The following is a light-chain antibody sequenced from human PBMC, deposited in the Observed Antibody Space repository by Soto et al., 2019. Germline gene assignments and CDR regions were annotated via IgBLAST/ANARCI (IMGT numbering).Light chain of an antibody. CDR1: QSVLYSSNNKNY. Sequence: DIVMTQSPASLAVSLGERATINCKSSQSVLYSSNNKNYLAWYPQKPGQPPKLLIYKASTLKSGVPSRFSGSGSGTEFTLTISSLQPDDFATYYCQHYNSYSEAFGQGTKVDI. CDR2: KAS. V-gene: IGKV4-1*01. J-gene: IGKJ1*01. CDR3: QHYNSYSEA.